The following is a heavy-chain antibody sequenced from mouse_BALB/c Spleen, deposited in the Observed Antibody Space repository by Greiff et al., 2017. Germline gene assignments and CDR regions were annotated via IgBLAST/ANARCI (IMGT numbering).Heavy chain of an antibody. Sequence: EVKLMESGGGLVQPGGSLKLSCAASGFTFSSYTMSWVRQTPEKRLEWVAYISNGGGSTYYPDTVKGRFTISRDNAKNTLYLQMSSLKSEDTAMYYCARDGDYRAMDYWGQGTSVTVSS. J-gene: IGHJ4*01. CDR3: ARDGDYRAMDY. CDR1: GFTFSSYT. D-gene: IGHD2-14*01. V-gene: IGHV5-12-2*01. CDR2: ISNGGGST.